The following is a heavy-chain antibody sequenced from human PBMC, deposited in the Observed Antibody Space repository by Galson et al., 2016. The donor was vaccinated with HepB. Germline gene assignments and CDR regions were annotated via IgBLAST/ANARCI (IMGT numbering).Heavy chain of an antibody. V-gene: IGHV3-23*01. CDR2: ISDSGGNT. J-gene: IGHJ4*02. CDR3: AKCRSSDSTSCPNY. D-gene: IGHD2-2*01. CDR1: GFSFSNYA. Sequence: SLRLSCAASGFSFSNYAMSWVRQAPGQGLEWVSGISDSGGNTYFADSVKGRFTISRDNSKNTLYLQMNSLRAEDTALYFCAKCRSSDSTSCPNYWGQGTLVTVSS.